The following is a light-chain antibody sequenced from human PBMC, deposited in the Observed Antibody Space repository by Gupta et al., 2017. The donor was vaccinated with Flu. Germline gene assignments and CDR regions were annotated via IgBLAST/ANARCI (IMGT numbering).Light chain of an antibody. CDR1: QNVDIN. Sequence: PGTLSGSLGDRATRSGRASQNVDINLAWHQHKPGQAPRLVIYGASASAIGFPARFSGSGSGIKFTLTIIGLQSEDFAVYCCHQQNTWPGTFGQGTKVEIK. CDR3: HQQNTWPGT. CDR2: GAS. J-gene: IGKJ1*01. V-gene: IGKV3-15*01.